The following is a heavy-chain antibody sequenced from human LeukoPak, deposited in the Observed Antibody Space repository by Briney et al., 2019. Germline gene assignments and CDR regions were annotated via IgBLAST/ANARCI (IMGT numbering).Heavy chain of an antibody. CDR1: GGSFSGYY. Sequence: PSETLSLTCAVYGGSFSGYYWSWLRQPPGKGLEWIGEINHSGSTNYNPSLKSRVTISVDTSKNQFSLKLSSVTAADTAVYYCARDGGAAAVWWFDPWGQGTLVTVSS. CDR2: INHSGST. V-gene: IGHV4-34*01. D-gene: IGHD6-13*01. J-gene: IGHJ5*02. CDR3: ARDGGAAAVWWFDP.